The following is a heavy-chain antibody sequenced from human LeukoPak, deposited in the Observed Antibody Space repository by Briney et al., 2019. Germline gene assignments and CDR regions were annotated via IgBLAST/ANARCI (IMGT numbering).Heavy chain of an antibody. Sequence: GGSLRLSCAASGFTFSAYSMNWVRQAPGKGLEWVSFISSSSSTIYYADSVKGRFTISRDNAKNSLYLQMNSLRAEDTAVYYCARIYVWELAYYYYYMDVWGKGTTVTVSS. D-gene: IGHD3-16*01. J-gene: IGHJ6*03. CDR3: ARIYVWELAYYYYYMDV. V-gene: IGHV3-48*04. CDR2: ISSSSSTI. CDR1: GFTFSAYS.